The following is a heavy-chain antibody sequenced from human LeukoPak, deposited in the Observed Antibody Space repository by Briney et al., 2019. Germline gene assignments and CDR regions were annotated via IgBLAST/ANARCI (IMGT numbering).Heavy chain of an antibody. CDR2: IYYSGST. J-gene: IGHJ6*04. CDR3: ARDRAVRYFDWLSPVDV. D-gene: IGHD3-9*01. Sequence: PSETLSLTCTVSGGSISSYYWSWIRQPPGKGLEWIGYIYYSGSTNYNPSLKSRVTISVDTSKNQFSLKLSSVTAADTAVYYCARDRAVRYFDWLSPVDVWGKGTTVTISS. V-gene: IGHV4-59*01. CDR1: GGSISSYY.